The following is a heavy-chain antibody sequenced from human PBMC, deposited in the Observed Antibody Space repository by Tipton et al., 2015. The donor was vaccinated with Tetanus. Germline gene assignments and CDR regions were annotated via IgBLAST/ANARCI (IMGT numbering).Heavy chain of an antibody. CDR2: IKQDGGEK. D-gene: IGHD2-21*01. J-gene: IGHJ4*02. CDR3: ATDRLTAPRVHLWYYFDY. Sequence: SLRLSCAASGFTFNTYWMTWVRQVPGKGLEWVANIKQDGGEKYCVDSVKGRFTISRDNARNSLYLQMNSLRAEDTAVYYCATDRLTAPRVHLWYYFDYCGQGTLVTVSS. CDR1: GFTFNTYW. V-gene: IGHV3-7*01.